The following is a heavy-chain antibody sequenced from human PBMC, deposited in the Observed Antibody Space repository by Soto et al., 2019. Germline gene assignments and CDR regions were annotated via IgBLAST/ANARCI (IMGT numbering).Heavy chain of an antibody. Sequence: QVQLVESGGGLVKPGGSLRLSCAASGFTFSDYYMSWIRQAPGKGLEWVSSISSSGSTRYYADSVEGRFTISRDNAKNSLNPQMKSLRAEGPAVYDCDCGVGRYCSGGSCPLPFGAFDIWGQGTMVTVSS. CDR1: GFTFSDYY. J-gene: IGHJ3*02. D-gene: IGHD2-15*01. CDR3: DCGVGRYCSGGSCPLPFGAFDI. CDR2: ISSSGSTR. V-gene: IGHV3-11*01.